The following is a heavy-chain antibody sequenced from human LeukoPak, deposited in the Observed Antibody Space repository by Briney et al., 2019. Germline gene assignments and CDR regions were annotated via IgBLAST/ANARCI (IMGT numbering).Heavy chain of an antibody. CDR2: ISGSGGST. CDR3: ATNMDIVVVPAAHFDY. CDR1: GFTFSSYG. V-gene: IGHV3-23*01. J-gene: IGHJ4*02. Sequence: PGGSMRLSCAASGFTFSSYGMSWVRQAPGKGLEWVSAISGSGGSTYYADSVKGRFTISRDNSKNTLYLQMNSLRAEDTAVYYCATNMDIVVVPAAHFDYWGQGTLVTVSS. D-gene: IGHD2-2*03.